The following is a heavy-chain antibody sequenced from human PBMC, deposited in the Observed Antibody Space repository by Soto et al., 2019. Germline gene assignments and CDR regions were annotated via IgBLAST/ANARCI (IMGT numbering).Heavy chain of an antibody. D-gene: IGHD6-19*01. CDR1: GCTFSSYA. J-gene: IGHJ4*02. CDR3: ARDINWRRGAVAGENDY. Sequence: QVQLVQSGAEVKKPGSSVKVSCKASGCTFSSYAISWVRQAPGQGLEWMGGIIPIFGTANYAQKFQGRVTITADESTSTAYMELSSLRSEDTAVYYCARDINWRRGAVAGENDYWGQGTLVTVSS. V-gene: IGHV1-69*01. CDR2: IIPIFGTA.